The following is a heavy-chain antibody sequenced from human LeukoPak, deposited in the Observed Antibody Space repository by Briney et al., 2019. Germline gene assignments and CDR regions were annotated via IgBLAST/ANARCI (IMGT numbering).Heavy chain of an antibody. CDR3: APYTHWVAGDV. CDR1: RFTLSDSW. V-gene: IGHV3-7*01. D-gene: IGHD3-16*01. J-gene: IGHJ6*02. CDR2: MNQDVSVT. Sequence: GGSLRLSCAHSRFTLSDSWISWVREAPGKGLERVSHMNQDVSVTGYVDSVKGRFTISRDNARTSLYLQMSSLRPEDTAVYYCAPYTHWVAGDVWGQGTTVTVSS.